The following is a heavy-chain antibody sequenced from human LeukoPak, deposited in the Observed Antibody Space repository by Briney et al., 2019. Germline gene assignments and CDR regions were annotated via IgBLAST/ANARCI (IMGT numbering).Heavy chain of an antibody. CDR1: GFTFSSYW. CDR3: AKLGSGWYLGEY. J-gene: IGHJ4*02. Sequence: QPGGSLRLSCAASGFTFSSYWMSWVRQAPGKGLEWVANIKQDGSEKYYVDSVKGRFTISRDNSKNTLYLQMNSLRAEDTAVYYCAKLGSGWYLGEYWGQGTLVTVSS. V-gene: IGHV3-7*03. D-gene: IGHD6-19*01. CDR2: IKQDGSEK.